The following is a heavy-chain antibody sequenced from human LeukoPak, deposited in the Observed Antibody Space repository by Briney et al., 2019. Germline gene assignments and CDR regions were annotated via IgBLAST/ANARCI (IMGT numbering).Heavy chain of an antibody. D-gene: IGHD2-2*01. CDR1: GYSISSGYC. J-gene: IGHJ3*02. Sequence: PSETLSLTCAVSGYSISSGYCWGWIRQPPGKGLEWIGSIYHSGSTYYNPSLKSRVTISVDTSKNQFSLKLSSVTAADTAVYYCARHTLDIVVVPDGAFDIWGQGTMVTVSS. CDR3: ARHTLDIVVVPDGAFDI. CDR2: IYHSGST. V-gene: IGHV4-38-2*01.